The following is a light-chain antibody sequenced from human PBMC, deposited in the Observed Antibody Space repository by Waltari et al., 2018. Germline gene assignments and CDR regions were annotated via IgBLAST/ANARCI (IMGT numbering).Light chain of an antibody. CDR1: RSDIGAYNF. J-gene: IGLJ2*01. CDR3: CSYVGGSRVL. CDR2: EAT. V-gene: IGLV2-23*01. Sequence: QSVLTQPASVSGSPGQSITISCTGTRSDIGAYNFVSWFQQLPGQAPRLLFSEATKRPSGVSYRFSGSKSGNTASLSISDLQAEDEADYYCCSYVGGSRVLFGGGTKLTV.